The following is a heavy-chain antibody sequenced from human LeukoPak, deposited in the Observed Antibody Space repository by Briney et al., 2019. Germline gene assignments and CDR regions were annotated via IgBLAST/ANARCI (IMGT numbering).Heavy chain of an antibody. V-gene: IGHV5-51*01. Sequence: GESLKISCKGSEYSFTNYWIGWVRQMPGKGLEWMGIIFPGDSDTRYSPSFQGQVSISADKSISTAYLQWSSLKASDTGMYYCAREYYGSGDYWGQGTLVTVSS. J-gene: IGHJ4*02. D-gene: IGHD3-10*01. CDR1: EYSFTNYW. CDR3: AREYYGSGDY. CDR2: IFPGDSDT.